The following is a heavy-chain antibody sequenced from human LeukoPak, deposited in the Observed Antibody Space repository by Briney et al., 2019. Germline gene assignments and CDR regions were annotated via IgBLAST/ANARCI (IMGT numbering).Heavy chain of an antibody. Sequence: PGGSLTLTCAASGFTFSSYWMHWVRQAPGKGLMWVSRINNDGSGTVYADSVEGRFTISRDNAKNTVYLQMNSLRADDTAVYYCVRGLVGPDYWGQGTQVTVSS. J-gene: IGHJ4*02. V-gene: IGHV3-74*01. CDR2: INNDGSGT. D-gene: IGHD1-26*01. CDR1: GFTFSSYW. CDR3: VRGLVGPDY.